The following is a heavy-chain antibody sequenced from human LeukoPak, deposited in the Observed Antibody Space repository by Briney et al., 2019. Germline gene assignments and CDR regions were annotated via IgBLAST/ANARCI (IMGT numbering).Heavy chain of an antibody. J-gene: IGHJ4*02. Sequence: GGSLRLSCAASGFTLSSYGMHWVRQAPGKGLEWVAFIRYDGSNKYYADSVKGRFTISRDNSKNTLYLQMNSLRAEDTAVYYCAKERCSGGSCYYQFDYWGQGTLVTVSS. D-gene: IGHD2-15*01. CDR1: GFTLSSYG. CDR3: AKERCSGGSCYYQFDY. CDR2: IRYDGSNK. V-gene: IGHV3-30*02.